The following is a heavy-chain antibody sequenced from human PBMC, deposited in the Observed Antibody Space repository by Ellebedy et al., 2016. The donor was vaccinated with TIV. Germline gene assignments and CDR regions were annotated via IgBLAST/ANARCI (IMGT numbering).Heavy chain of an antibody. CDR3: ALSGPFEF. V-gene: IGHV3-66*01. J-gene: IGHJ4*02. D-gene: IGHD1-26*01. CDR2: MFSDGST. CDR1: GFAVSGNY. Sequence: GESLKTSCAASGFAVSGNYLSWVRQAPGKGLEWVSVMFSDGSTHSADSVKDRFSISRDTTRNVVFLHLNTLRADDTAVYYCALSGPFEFWGQGTLVAVS.